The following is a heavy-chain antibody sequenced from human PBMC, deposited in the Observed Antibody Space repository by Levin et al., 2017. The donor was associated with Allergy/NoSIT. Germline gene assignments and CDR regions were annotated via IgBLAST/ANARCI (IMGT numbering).Heavy chain of an antibody. CDR1: GGSFSGYY. CDR2: INHSGST. V-gene: IGHV4-34*01. D-gene: IGHD3-10*01. J-gene: IGHJ6*03. CDR3: ARAPPTMVRGVLVTYYYYYYMDV. Sequence: NSSETLSLTCAVYGGSFSGYYWSWIRQPPGKGLEWIGEINHSGSTNYNPSLKSRVTISVDTSKNQFSLKLSSVTAADTAVYYCARAPPTMVRGVLVTYYYYYYMDVWGKGTTVTVSS.